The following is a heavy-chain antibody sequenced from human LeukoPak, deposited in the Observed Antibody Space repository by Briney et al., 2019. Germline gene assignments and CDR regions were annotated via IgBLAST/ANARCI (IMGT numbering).Heavy chain of an antibody. Sequence: ASVKVSCKASGYTFTSYGISWVRRAPGQGLEWMGWISAYNGNTNYAQKLQGRVTMTTDTSTSTAYMELRSLRSDDTAVYYCARGGYYYDSSGYYYEAFDYWGQGTLVTVSS. V-gene: IGHV1-18*01. CDR1: GYTFTSYG. D-gene: IGHD3-22*01. CDR2: ISAYNGNT. CDR3: ARGGYYYDSSGYYYEAFDY. J-gene: IGHJ4*02.